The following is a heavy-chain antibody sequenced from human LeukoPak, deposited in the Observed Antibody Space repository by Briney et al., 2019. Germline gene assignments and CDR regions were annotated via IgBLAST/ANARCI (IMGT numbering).Heavy chain of an antibody. D-gene: IGHD6-13*01. CDR2: IYYSGST. J-gene: IGHJ6*03. Sequence: SETLSLTCTVSGGSISSYYWSWIRQPPGKGLEWIGYIYYSGSTNYNPSLKSRVTMSVDTSKNQFSLKLSSVTAADTAVYYCARDPSSSWPYYYYYMDVWGKGTTVTVSS. CDR3: ARDPSSSWPYYYYYMDV. CDR1: GGSISSYY. V-gene: IGHV4-59*01.